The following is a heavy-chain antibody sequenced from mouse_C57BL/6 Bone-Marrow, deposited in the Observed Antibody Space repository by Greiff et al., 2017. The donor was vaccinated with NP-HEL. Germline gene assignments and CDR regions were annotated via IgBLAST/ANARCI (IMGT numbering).Heavy chain of an antibody. CDR1: GYTFTSYW. J-gene: IGHJ2*01. Sequence: QVQLQQPGAELVMPGASVKLSCKASGYTFTSYWMPWVKQRPGQGLEWIGEIDPSDSYPNYNQKFKGKSTLTVDQSSSTAYMQLSSLTSEDSAVYYCARSPYYYGSSYWGQGTTLTVSS. CDR3: ARSPYYYGSSY. D-gene: IGHD1-1*01. CDR2: IDPSDSYP. V-gene: IGHV1-69*01.